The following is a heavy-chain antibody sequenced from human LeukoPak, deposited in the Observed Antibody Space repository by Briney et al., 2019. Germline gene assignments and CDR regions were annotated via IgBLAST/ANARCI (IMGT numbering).Heavy chain of an antibody. CDR1: GYTFTSYY. CDR3: AREDKGDAFDI. CDR2: INPSGGST. V-gene: IGHV1-46*01. Sequence: ASVKVSCKASGYTFTSYYMHWVRQAPGQGREWMGIINPSGGSTSYAQKFQGRVTMTRDMSTSTVYMELSSLRSEDTAVYYCAREDKGDAFDIWGRGTMVTVSS. J-gene: IGHJ3*02.